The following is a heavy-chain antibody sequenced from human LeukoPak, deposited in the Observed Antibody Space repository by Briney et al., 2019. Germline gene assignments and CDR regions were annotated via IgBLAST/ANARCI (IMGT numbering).Heavy chain of an antibody. CDR3: ASTLGTPYDFWSGYYGHYYYMDV. V-gene: IGHV3-7*01. D-gene: IGHD3-3*01. J-gene: IGHJ6*03. CDR1: GFTFSSYW. Sequence: GGSLRLSCAASGFTFSSYWMSWVRQAPGKGLEWVANIKQDGSEKYYVDSVKGRFTISRDNAKNSLYLQMNSLRAEDTAVYYCASTLGTPYDFWSGYYGHYYYMDVWGKGTTVTVSS. CDR2: IKQDGSEK.